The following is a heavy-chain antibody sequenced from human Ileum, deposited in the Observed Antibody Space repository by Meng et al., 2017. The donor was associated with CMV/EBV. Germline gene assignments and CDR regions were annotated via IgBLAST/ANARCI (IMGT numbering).Heavy chain of an antibody. CDR2: RNKEGSNT. V-gene: IGHV3-74*01. Sequence: GGSLRLSCVASGYTFSNYWMHWGRQVPGKGLVRVAQRNKEGSNTNYADSVKGRCTISRDNASNTLYLQMNSLRVDDTAVYYCASERAAGTNFYHYYGMDDWGQGTMVTVSS. CDR1: GYTFSNYW. CDR3: ASERAAGTNFYHYYGMDD. D-gene: IGHD6-13*01. J-gene: IGHJ6*02.